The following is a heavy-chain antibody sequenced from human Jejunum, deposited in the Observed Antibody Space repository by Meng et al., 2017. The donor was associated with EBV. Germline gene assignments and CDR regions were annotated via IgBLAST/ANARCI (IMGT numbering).Heavy chain of an antibody. CDR1: GYAFMSYF. Sequence: QVQLVQSGAEVKKPGASVRVSCKASGYAFMSYFIHWVRQAPGQGLEWLGNINPIDGDTNYPQKFQGRITVTRDTSTSTVYMELSGLRSEDTAVYYCARERSGGNFDYWGQGILVTVSS. J-gene: IGHJ4*02. CDR3: ARERSGGNFDY. CDR2: INPIDGDT. V-gene: IGHV1-46*01. D-gene: IGHD2-15*01.